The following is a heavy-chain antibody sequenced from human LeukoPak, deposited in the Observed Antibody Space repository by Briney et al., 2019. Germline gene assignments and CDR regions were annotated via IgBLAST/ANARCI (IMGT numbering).Heavy chain of an antibody. CDR3: ARSTYYYDSSGYSDAFDI. J-gene: IGHJ3*02. CDR2: IYYSGST. Sequence: SETLSLTCTVSGGSISSYYWSWIRQPPGKGLEWIGYIYYSGSTNYNPSLKSRVTISVDTSKNQFSLKLSSVTAADTAVYYCARSTYYYDSSGYSDAFDIWGQGTMVTVSS. V-gene: IGHV4-59*01. D-gene: IGHD3-22*01. CDR1: GGSISSYY.